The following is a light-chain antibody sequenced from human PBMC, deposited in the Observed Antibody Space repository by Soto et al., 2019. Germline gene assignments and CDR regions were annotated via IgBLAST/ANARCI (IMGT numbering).Light chain of an antibody. CDR3: QQYNSYSYT. CDR2: DAS. CDR1: QSISSW. Sequence: DIQMTQSPSTLSASVGDRVTITCRASQSISSWLAWYQQKPGKAPKLLIYDASSLESGVPSRFSGSGSGTEFXLXXXXXXXXDFATYYCQQYNSYSYTFGQGTKLEXK. J-gene: IGKJ2*01. V-gene: IGKV1-5*01.